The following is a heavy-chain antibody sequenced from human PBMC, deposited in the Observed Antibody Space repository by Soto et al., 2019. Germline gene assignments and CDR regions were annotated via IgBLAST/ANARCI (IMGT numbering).Heavy chain of an antibody. Sequence: QVQLQESGPGLVRPSETLSLTCTVPGGSVNIGTYYWSWLRQPPGKGLEWIGFIHYTGSTNYNPSLKSRVTMSVDTSKNQFSLKLTAVNAADTAMYYCTRGGDAYKPGHWGPGTLVTVSS. D-gene: IGHD2-21*01. CDR1: GGSVNIGTYY. CDR3: TRGGDAYKPGH. V-gene: IGHV4-61*01. J-gene: IGHJ4*02. CDR2: IHYTGST.